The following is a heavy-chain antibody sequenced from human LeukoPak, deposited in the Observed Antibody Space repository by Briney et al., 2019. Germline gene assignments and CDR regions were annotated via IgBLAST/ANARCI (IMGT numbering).Heavy chain of an antibody. Sequence: PSETLSLTCAVSGGSISCGGYSWSWIRQPPGKGLEWIGYIYHSGSTYYNPSLKSRVTISVDRSKNQFSLKLSSVTAADTAVYYCARVLLLYNWFDPWGQGTLVAVSS. CDR3: ARVLLLYNWFDP. CDR1: GGSISCGGYS. J-gene: IGHJ5*02. CDR2: IYHSGST. V-gene: IGHV4-30-2*01. D-gene: IGHD2-15*01.